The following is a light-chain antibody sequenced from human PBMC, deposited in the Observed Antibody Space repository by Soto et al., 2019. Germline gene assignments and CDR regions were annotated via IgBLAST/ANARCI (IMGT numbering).Light chain of an antibody. CDR2: DVS. J-gene: IGKJ1*01. V-gene: IGKV1-5*01. CDR1: QSISNW. Sequence: DIQMTQSPSTLSASVGDRVTITCRASQSISNWLAWYQQKPGKAPTLLIYDVSRLESGVPSRFSGSGSGTEFTLTINSLQPDDFATYYCHQYNSYSPEWTFGQGTKVDIK. CDR3: HQYNSYSPEWT.